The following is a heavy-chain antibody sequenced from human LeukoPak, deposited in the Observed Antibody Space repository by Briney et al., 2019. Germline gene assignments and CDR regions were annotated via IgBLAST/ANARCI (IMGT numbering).Heavy chain of an antibody. CDR3: ARAISDSTGYYAYYFDS. CDR1: GGTFISYA. V-gene: IGHV1-69*05. CDR2: IIPVFQTP. Sequence: ASVKVSCKASGGTFISYAITWVRQAPGQGLEWIGGIIPVFQTPNYAQNFRGRVTITTDESTRTAYMELSSLRYEDTAVYYCARAISDSTGYYAYYFDSWGQGTLVTVSS. J-gene: IGHJ4*02. D-gene: IGHD3-22*01.